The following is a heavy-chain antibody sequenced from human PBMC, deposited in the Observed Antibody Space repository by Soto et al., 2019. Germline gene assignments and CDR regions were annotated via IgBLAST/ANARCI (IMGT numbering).Heavy chain of an antibody. J-gene: IGHJ3*02. V-gene: IGHV3-23*01. D-gene: IGHD4-17*01. CDR2: ISPSASDT. CDR3: AKDYGGNDAFDI. CDR1: GFSFSTSS. Sequence: GGSLRLSCAASGFSFSTSSMAWVRQPPGKGLEWVSAISPSASDTLYADSVKGRFTISRDNSRDTLYFQMNSLRAEDTAVYYCAKDYGGNDAFDIWGQGTMVTVSS.